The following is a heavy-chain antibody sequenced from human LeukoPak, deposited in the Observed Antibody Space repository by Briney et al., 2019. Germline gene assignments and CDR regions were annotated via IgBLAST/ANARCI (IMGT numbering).Heavy chain of an antibody. J-gene: IGHJ6*02. D-gene: IGHD4-17*01. CDR2: ISGSGGST. V-gene: IGHV3-23*01. Sequence: PGGSLRLSCAASGFTFSSYAMSWVRQAPGKGLEWVSAISGSGGSTYYADSVKGRFTISRDNSKNTLYLQMNSLRAEDTAVYYCAKDTSVTTRADGMDVWGQGTTVTVSS. CDR1: GFTFSSYA. CDR3: AKDTSVTTRADGMDV.